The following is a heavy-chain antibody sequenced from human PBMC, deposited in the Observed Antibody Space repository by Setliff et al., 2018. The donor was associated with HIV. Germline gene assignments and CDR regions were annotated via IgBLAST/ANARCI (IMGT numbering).Heavy chain of an antibody. V-gene: IGHV3-74*01. CDR1: GFTLSRYW. J-gene: IGHJ2*01. CDR3: AKDREAVASWYFDL. Sequence: GGSLRLSCVASGFTLSRYWMHWVRQAPGKGLVWVSRINSDGSSTGYADSVEGRFTISRDNAKNTLYLQMNSLRAEDTALYYCAKDREAVASWYFDLWGRGTLVTVSS. CDR2: INSDGSST. D-gene: IGHD2-15*01.